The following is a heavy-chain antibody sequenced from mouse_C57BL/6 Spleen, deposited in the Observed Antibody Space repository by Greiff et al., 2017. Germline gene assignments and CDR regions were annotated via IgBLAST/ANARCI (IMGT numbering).Heavy chain of an antibody. CDR2: IHPSSGST. V-gene: IGHV1-64*01. Sequence: QVQLQQPGAELVKPGASVKLSCKASGYTFTSYWMHWVKQRPGQGLEWIGMIHPSSGSTNYNEKFKSKATLTVDKSSRTAYMQLSSLTSEDSAVYYCARNQGYYSNYLDDWGQGTTLTVSS. J-gene: IGHJ2*01. CDR1: GYTFTSYW. D-gene: IGHD2-5*01. CDR3: ARNQGYYSNYLDD.